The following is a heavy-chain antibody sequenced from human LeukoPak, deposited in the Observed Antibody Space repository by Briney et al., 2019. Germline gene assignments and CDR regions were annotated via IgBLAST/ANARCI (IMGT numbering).Heavy chain of an antibody. D-gene: IGHD5-18*01. V-gene: IGHV3-48*04. J-gene: IGHJ4*02. CDR3: ARDMRGFSYGMAPFDC. Sequence: PGGSLRLSCAASGFTFSSYGMNWVRQAPGKGLEWVSYISSSTSIIHYADSVKGRFTISRDNAKKSLYLHMNSLRAEDSAVYYCARDMRGFSYGMAPFDCWGQGTLVTVSS. CDR2: ISSSTSII. CDR1: GFTFSSYG.